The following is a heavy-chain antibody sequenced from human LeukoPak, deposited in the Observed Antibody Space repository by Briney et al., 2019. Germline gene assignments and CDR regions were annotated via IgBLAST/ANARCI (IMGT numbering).Heavy chain of an antibody. D-gene: IGHD2-2*01. J-gene: IGHJ4*02. Sequence: LETLSVTCAVYGGSFSGYYWSWIRQPPGKGLEWIGEINHSGSTNYNPSLKSRVTISVDTSKNQFSLKLSSVTAADTAVYYCARTRGDYWGQGTLVTASS. CDR3: ARTRGDY. CDR1: GGSFSGYY. CDR2: INHSGST. V-gene: IGHV4-34*01.